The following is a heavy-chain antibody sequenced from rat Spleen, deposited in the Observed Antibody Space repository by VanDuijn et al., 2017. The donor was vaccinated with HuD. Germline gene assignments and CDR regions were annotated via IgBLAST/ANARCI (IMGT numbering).Heavy chain of an antibody. J-gene: IGHJ3*01. CDR3: ARRDYSGGWFAY. CDR2: IISSSGT. CDR1: GFTFSSYG. D-gene: IGHD1-1*01. Sequence: AVQLVESGGGLVQPGKSLKLSCSASGFTFSSYGMHWIRQAPGKGLDWVAYIISSSGTVYADAVKERFTISRDNAKNTLYLQLNSLKSEDTAIYYCARRDYSGGWFAYWGQGTLVTVSS. V-gene: IGHV5-62*01.